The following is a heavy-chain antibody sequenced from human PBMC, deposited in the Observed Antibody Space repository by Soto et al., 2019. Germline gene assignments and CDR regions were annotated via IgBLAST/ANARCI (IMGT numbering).Heavy chain of an antibody. CDR2: IYYSGST. V-gene: IGHV4-30-4*01. CDR3: ARGLHSYYYDSSGGSCYSSWFDP. J-gene: IGHJ5*02. D-gene: IGHD2-15*01. Sequence: SETLSLTCTVSGGSISSGDYYWSWIRQPPGKGLEWIGYIYYSGSTYYNPSLKSRVTISVDTSKNQFSLKLSSVTAADTAVYYCARGLHSYYYDSSGGSCYSSWFDPWGQGTLVTVSS. CDR1: GGSISSGDYY.